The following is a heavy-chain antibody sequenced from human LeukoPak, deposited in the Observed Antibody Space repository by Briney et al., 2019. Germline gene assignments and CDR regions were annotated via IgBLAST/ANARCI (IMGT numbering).Heavy chain of an antibody. V-gene: IGHV1-46*01. D-gene: IGHD5-12*01. Sequence: ASLKVSCKASGYTFTSYYMHWVRQAPGQGLEWMGIINPSGGSTSYAQKFQGRVTMTRDTSTSTVYMELSSLRSEDTAVYYCARVKTRGYSGYDMMGYWGQGTLVTVSS. CDR1: GYTFTSYY. J-gene: IGHJ4*02. CDR3: ARVKTRGYSGYDMMGY. CDR2: INPSGGST.